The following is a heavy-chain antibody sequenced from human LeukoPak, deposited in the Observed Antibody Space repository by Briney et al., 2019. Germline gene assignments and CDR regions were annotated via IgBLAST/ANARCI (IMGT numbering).Heavy chain of an antibody. CDR3: ASHWAQQLVSDY. D-gene: IGHD6-13*01. J-gene: IGHJ4*02. CDR1: GFTFSSYG. V-gene: IGHV3-30*02. Sequence: GGSLRLSCAASGFTFSSYGMPWVRQAPGKGLEWVAVIWYDGSNKYYADSVKGRFTVSRDNSKNTLYLQMNSLRVEDTAVYYCASHWAQQLVSDYWGQGTLVTVSS. CDR2: IWYDGSNK.